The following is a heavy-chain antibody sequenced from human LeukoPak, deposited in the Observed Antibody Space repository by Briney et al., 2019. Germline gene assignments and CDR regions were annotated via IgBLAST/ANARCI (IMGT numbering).Heavy chain of an antibody. J-gene: IGHJ6*02. CDR1: GFTFDDYG. D-gene: IGHD3-22*01. V-gene: IGHV3-20*04. Sequence: GGSLRLSCAASGFTFDDYGMSWVRQAPGKGLEWVSGINWNGGSTGYADSVKGRFTISRDNAKNSLYLQMNSLRAEDTALYYCAGDDYDSSGQFYGMDVWGQGTRVTVSS. CDR2: INWNGGST. CDR3: AGDDYDSSGQFYGMDV.